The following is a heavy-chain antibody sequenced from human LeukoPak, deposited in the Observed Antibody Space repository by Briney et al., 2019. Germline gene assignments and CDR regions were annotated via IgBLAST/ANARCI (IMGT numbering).Heavy chain of an antibody. J-gene: IGHJ4*02. CDR3: ARGYYDFWSGYFDY. CDR2: INHSGST. D-gene: IGHD3-3*01. Sequence: SETLSLTCAVYGGSFSGYYWSWIRQPPGKGLEWIGEINHSGSTNYNPSLKSRVTISVDTSKNQFSLKLSSVTAADTAVYYCARGYYDFWSGYFDYWGRGTLVTVSS. V-gene: IGHV4-34*01. CDR1: GGSFSGYY.